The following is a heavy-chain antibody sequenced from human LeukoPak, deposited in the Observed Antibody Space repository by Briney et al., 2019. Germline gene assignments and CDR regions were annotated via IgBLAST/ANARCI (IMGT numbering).Heavy chain of an antibody. CDR2: ISAYNGNT. D-gene: IGHD3-22*01. V-gene: IGHV1-18*01. CDR3: ARATGSGDSSGYRSPFDY. Sequence: GXSVKVSCKASGYTFTSYGISWVRQAPGQGLEWMGWISAYNGNTNYAQKLQGRVTMTTDTSTSTAYMELRSLRSDDTAVYYCARATGSGDSSGYRSPFDYWGQGTLVTVSS. CDR1: GYTFTSYG. J-gene: IGHJ4*02.